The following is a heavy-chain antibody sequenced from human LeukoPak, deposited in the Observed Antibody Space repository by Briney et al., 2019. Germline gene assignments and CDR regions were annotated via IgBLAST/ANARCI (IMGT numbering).Heavy chain of an antibody. D-gene: IGHD3-10*01. CDR3: ARYLGTYYYGSGTFDP. J-gene: IGHJ5*02. CDR1: GFTFSNYG. CDR2: ISYDGSKK. Sequence: GRSLRLSCAASGFTFSNYGMHWVRQAPGKGLEWVAVISYDGSKKYYADSVKGRCTFSRDNAKNSLYLQMNSLRAEDTAVYYCARYLGTYYYGSGTFDPWGQGTLVTVSS. V-gene: IGHV3-30*03.